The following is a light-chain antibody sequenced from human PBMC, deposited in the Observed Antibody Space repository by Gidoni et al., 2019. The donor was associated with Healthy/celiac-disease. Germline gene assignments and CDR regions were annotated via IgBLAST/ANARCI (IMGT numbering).Light chain of an antibody. CDR2: EGS. CDR3: CSYAVSSPPVV. CDR1: SSDVWSYNL. V-gene: IGLV2-23*01. Sequence: QSALTQPASGSGYPGQSSTISCTGTSSDVWSYNLVSWYQQHPGQAPNLIFYEGSKRSSGVSNRFSGSKSGITASLTLSGLQAEDEADYSCCSYAVSSPPVVFGGGTKLTVL. J-gene: IGLJ2*01.